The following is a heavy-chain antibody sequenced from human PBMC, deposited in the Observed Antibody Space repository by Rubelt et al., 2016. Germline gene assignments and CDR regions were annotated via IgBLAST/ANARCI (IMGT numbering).Heavy chain of an antibody. V-gene: IGHV4-39*01. J-gene: IGHJ4*02. CDR3: ARLEYSRGWYPHY. CDR2: IYYSGST. CDR1: GGSISTSTYY. D-gene: IGHD6-19*01. Sequence: QPQLQESGPGLAKPSETLSLTCTVSGGSISTSTYYWGWIRQPPGKGLEWIGSIYYSGSTYYNPSLKSRVTMSVDTSKNQFSLRLNSVTAADTAVYYCARLEYSRGWYPHYWGQGTLVTVSS.